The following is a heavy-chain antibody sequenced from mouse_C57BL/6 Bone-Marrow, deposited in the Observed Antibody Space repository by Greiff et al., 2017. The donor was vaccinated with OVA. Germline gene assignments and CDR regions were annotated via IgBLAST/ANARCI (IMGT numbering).Heavy chain of an antibody. CDR2: IFPGSGST. D-gene: IGHD2-3*01. Sequence: QVQLQQSGPELVKPGASVKISCKASGYTFTDYYINWVKQRPGQGLEWIGWIFPGSGSTYYNEKFKGKATLTVDKSSSTAYMLLSSLTSEDSAVYFGARDAGWSTLEDYWGQGTTLTVSS. J-gene: IGHJ2*01. V-gene: IGHV1-75*01. CDR1: GYTFTDYY. CDR3: ARDAGWSTLEDY.